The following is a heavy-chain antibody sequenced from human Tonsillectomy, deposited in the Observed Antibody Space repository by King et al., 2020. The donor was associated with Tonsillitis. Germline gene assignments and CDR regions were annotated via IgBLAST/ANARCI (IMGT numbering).Heavy chain of an antibody. V-gene: IGHV3-30-3*01. J-gene: IGHJ4*02. CDR3: ASDGGYSDIEGYLDF. Sequence: VQLVESGGGVVQPGRSLRLSCVASGFTFSSCPMHWVRQAPGKGLEWVAIISFDGSNKYYADSVRGRFTISRDNSKNTMYPHMNSLTAEDTALYYCASDGGYSDIEGYLDFWGQGTLVTVSP. CDR2: ISFDGSNK. CDR1: GFTFSSCP. D-gene: IGHD6-25*01.